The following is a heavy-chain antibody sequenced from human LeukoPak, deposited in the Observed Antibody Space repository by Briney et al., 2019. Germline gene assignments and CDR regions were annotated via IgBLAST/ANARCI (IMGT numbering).Heavy chain of an antibody. Sequence: GGSLRLSCTASGFTFGDYAMSWFRQAPGKGLEWVSYISSSGSTIYYADSVKGRFTISRDNAKNSLYLQMNSLRAEDTAVYYCARADYYDSTWLFMDVWGQGTTVTVSS. V-gene: IGHV3-11*01. CDR2: ISSSGSTI. J-gene: IGHJ6*02. CDR1: GFTFGDYA. CDR3: ARADYYDSTWLFMDV. D-gene: IGHD3-22*01.